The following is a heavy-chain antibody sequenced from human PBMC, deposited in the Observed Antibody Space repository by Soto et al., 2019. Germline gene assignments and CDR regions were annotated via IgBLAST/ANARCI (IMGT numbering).Heavy chain of an antibody. CDR3: TRSRWSYFDYYYGMDV. V-gene: IGHV3-49*03. CDR1: GFTFGDYA. D-gene: IGHD1-26*01. CDR2: IRSKAYGGTT. Sequence: PGGSLRLSCTASGFTFGDYAMSWFRQAPGKGLEWVGFIRSKAYGGTTEYAASVKGRFTISRDDSKSIAYLQMNSLKTEDTAVYYCTRSRWSYFDYYYGMDVWGQGTTVTVSS. J-gene: IGHJ6*02.